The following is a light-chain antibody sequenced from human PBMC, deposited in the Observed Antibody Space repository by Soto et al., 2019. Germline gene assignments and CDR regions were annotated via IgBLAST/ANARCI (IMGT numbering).Light chain of an antibody. Sequence: DIQMTLSPSSLSASVGDRVTITCQASQDISNYLNWYQQKPGKGPKLLIHGASNLETGVPSRFSGSGSGTDFTFTISSLQPEDIATYYCQQYENLPFTFGPGTKVDIK. CDR3: QQYENLPFT. CDR1: QDISNY. J-gene: IGKJ3*01. V-gene: IGKV1-33*01. CDR2: GAS.